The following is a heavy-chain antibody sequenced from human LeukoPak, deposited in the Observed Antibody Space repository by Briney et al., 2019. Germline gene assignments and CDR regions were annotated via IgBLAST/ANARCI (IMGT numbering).Heavy chain of an antibody. V-gene: IGHV4-39*07. Sequence: SSETLSLTCTVSGGSISSSYSYWGWIRQPPGKGLEWIGNIYYSGSTYYSPSLTSRVTVSVDTSENQFSLKLTSVTAADTAVYYCEKKPYNSGGLPPHPGFFDFWAKGKMVTVSS. J-gene: IGHJ3*01. CDR3: EKKPYNSGGLPPHPGFFDF. D-gene: IGHD2-15*01. CDR2: IYYSGST. CDR1: GGSISSSYSY.